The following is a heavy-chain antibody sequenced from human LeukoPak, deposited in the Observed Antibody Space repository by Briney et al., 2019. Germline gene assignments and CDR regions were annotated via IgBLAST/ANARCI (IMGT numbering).Heavy chain of an antibody. D-gene: IGHD1-26*01. CDR2: IYWDDDDK. J-gene: IGHJ4*02. CDR1: GFSLSTSGVG. Sequence: SGPTLVKPTQTLTLTCTFSGFSLSTSGVGVGWIRQPPGKALEWLALIYWDDDDKRYSPSLKSRLTITKDTSKNQVVLTMTNMDPVDTATYFCAHRRPPRWEAFDYWGQGTLVTVSS. V-gene: IGHV2-5*02. CDR3: AHRRPPRWEAFDY.